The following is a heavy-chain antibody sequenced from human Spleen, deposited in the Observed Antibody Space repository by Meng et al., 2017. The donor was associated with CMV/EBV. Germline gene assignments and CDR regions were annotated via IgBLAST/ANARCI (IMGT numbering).Heavy chain of an antibody. CDR2: LTSGGGA. V-gene: IGHV3-23*01. J-gene: IGHJ4*02. CDR3: AKDLNYGGISGLDY. D-gene: IGHD2-21*01. Sequence: ASGFRFRGYTMTWVRQAPGGGLEWVSTLTSGGGAFYADSVKGRFTISRDNSKNTLYLQMNSLRAEDTALFYCAKDLNYGGISGLDYWSQGTLVTVSS. CDR1: GFRFRGYT.